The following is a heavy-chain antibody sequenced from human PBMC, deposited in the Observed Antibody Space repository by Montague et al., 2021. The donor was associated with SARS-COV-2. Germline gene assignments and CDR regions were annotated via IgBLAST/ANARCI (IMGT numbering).Heavy chain of an antibody. CDR1: GASINSDY. Sequence: SETLSLTCTVSGASINSDYWNWIRQPPGKGLEGIGDISYSGNTNYNPSLKRRVTISEDTFKNQFSLRLSSVTAADTAVDYCARADFSGHYADRFYTNGLDVWGQGTTVTVSS. CDR3: ARADFSGHYADRFYTNGLDV. J-gene: IGHJ6*02. D-gene: IGHD3-22*01. V-gene: IGHV4-59*01. CDR2: ISYSGNT.